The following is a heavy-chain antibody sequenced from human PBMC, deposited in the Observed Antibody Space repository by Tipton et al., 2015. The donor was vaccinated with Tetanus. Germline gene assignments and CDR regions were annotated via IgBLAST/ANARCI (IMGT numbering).Heavy chain of an antibody. J-gene: IGHJ4*02. CDR3: AREADCSGGSCFSGDFDT. V-gene: IGHV3-30*03. D-gene: IGHD2-15*01. Sequence: SLRLSCAVSGFTFSNYGMHWVRQAPGKGLEWVAVILDDGRTKYYTDSVKGRFTISRDNSKNTLFLQMNSLRAEDTALYYCAREADCSGGSCFSGDFDTWGQGTQVTVSS. CDR2: ILDDGRTK. CDR1: GFTFSNYG.